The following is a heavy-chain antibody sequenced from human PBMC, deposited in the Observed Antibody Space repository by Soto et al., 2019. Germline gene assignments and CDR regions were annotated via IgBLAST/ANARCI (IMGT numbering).Heavy chain of an antibody. J-gene: IGHJ4*02. Sequence: PGGSLRLSCTASGFTFSSYAMSWVRQAPGKGLEWVSTISTSGGSTYYADSVKGRFTISRDNSKNTLFLQLNSLRAEDTALYYCAKGRTTIAYFDCWGQGALVTVSS. V-gene: IGHV3-23*01. CDR3: AKGRTTIAYFDC. CDR2: ISTSGGST. CDR1: GFTFSSYA. D-gene: IGHD5-12*01.